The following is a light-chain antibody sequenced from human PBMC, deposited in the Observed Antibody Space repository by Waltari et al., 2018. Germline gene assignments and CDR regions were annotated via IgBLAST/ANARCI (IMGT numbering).Light chain of an antibody. CDR2: GAS. V-gene: IGKV3-20*01. CDR1: QSVSRT. J-gene: IGKJ1*01. CDR3: RHYVRIPVT. Sequence: ELVLTQSPATLSLFSGERAPLSCRASQSVSRTLAWYQQKPRQAPRLLIYGASSRATGVPDSFDDSGSGTDFSFTISRLGPEDFAVYYCRHYVRIPVTFGQGTNGDIK.